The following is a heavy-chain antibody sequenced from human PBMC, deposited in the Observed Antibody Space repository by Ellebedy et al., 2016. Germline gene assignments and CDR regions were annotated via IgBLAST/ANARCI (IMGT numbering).Heavy chain of an antibody. V-gene: IGHV3-23*01. D-gene: IGHD2-21*01. CDR1: GFTFSSYA. J-gene: IGHJ4*02. CDR3: AKDFLSRHILWGVFDY. CDR2: ISGSGGST. Sequence: GESLKISXAASGFTFSSYAMSWVRQAPGKGLEWVSAISGSGGSTYYADSVKGRFTISRDNSKNTLYLQMNSLRAEDTAVYYCAKDFLSRHILWGVFDYWGQGTLVTVSS.